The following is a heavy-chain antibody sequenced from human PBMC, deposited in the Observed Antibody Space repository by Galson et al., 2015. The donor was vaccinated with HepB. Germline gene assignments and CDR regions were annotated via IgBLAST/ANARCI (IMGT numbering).Heavy chain of an antibody. D-gene: IGHD1-26*01. CDR2: IYYSGST. CDR3: AREGSGSYLTY. J-gene: IGHJ4*02. CDR1: GGSISSYY. V-gene: IGHV4-59*01. Sequence: LTCTVSGGSISSYYWSWIRQPPGKGLEWIGYIYYSGSTNYNPSLKSRVTISVDTSKNQFSLKLSSVTAADTAVYYCAREGSGSYLTYWGQGTLVTVSS.